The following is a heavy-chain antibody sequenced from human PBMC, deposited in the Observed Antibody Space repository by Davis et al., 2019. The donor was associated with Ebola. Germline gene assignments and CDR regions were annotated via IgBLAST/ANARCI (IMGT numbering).Heavy chain of an antibody. CDR2: LYHSGNT. CDR1: GYSISSGYY. V-gene: IGHV4-38-2*02. J-gene: IGHJ4*02. CDR3: ARGGYSGSYSPLDY. Sequence: GSLRLSCNVSGYSISSGYYWGWIRQPPGKGLEWLGSLYHSGNTYYNPSLKSRVTLSQDTSKNQFSLKLTSVTAADTALYYCARGGYSGSYSPLDYWGQGTLVTVSS. D-gene: IGHD1-26*01.